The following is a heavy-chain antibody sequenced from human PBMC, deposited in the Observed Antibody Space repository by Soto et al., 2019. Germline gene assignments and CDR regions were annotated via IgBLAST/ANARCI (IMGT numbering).Heavy chain of an antibody. CDR3: ARDSGGDYHNYYMDV. Sequence: QMQLVESGGGVVQPGTSLRLSCAASGFTFSNYAMHWVRQAPGKGLEWVTIIWYVGSDKNYGDSVKGRFTISRDNSKNTLYLQMNSLRVEDTAVYYCARDSGGDYHNYYMDVWGKGTTVTVSS. J-gene: IGHJ6*03. V-gene: IGHV3-33*01. CDR1: GFTFSNYA. D-gene: IGHD4-17*01. CDR2: IWYVGSDK.